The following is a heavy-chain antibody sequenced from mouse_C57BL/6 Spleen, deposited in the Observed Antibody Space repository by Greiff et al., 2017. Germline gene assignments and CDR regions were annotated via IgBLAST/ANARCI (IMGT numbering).Heavy chain of an antibody. CDR1: GYTFTDYY. V-gene: IGHV1-76*01. J-gene: IGHJ2*01. CDR3: ARGGTACDY. D-gene: IGHD1-2*01. CDR2: LYPGSGNT. Sequence: QVQLQQSGAELVRPGASVKLSCKASGYTFTDYYINWVKQRPGQGLEWIARLYPGSGNTYYNEKFKGKATLTAEKSSSTAYMQLSSLTSEDSAVYFCARGGTACDYWGQGTTLTVSS.